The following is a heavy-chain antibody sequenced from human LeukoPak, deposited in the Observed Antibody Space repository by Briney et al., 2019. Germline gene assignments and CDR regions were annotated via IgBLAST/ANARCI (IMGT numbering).Heavy chain of an antibody. CDR3: ARAGALGGHDF. J-gene: IGHJ4*02. Sequence: ASVKVSCKAFGYTFTSNYMHWVRQAPGQGHEWMGVISPSGGSTTYAQKFQGRVTLTRDMSTSTDYLELSSLRSEDTAVYYCARAGALGGHDFWGQGSLVTVSS. CDR1: GYTFTSNY. D-gene: IGHD3-16*01. V-gene: IGHV1-46*01. CDR2: ISPSGGST.